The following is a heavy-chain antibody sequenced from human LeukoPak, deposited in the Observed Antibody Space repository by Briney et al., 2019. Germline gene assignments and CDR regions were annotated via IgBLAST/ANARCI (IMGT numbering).Heavy chain of an antibody. V-gene: IGHV3-20*04. CDR3: ARARGYCSSTSCSFDY. D-gene: IGHD2-2*01. Sequence: SGGSLRLSCAASGFTFDDYGMSWVRQAPGKGLEWVSGINWNGGSTGYADSVKGRFTISRDIAKNSLYLQMNSLRAEDTALYYCARARGYCSSTSCSFDYWGQGTLVTVSS. J-gene: IGHJ4*02. CDR1: GFTFDDYG. CDR2: INWNGGST.